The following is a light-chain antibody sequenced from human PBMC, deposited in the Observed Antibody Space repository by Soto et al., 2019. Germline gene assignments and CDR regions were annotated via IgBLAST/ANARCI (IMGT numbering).Light chain of an antibody. CDR1: QSIGSRH. CDR2: GAS. CDR3: QQYGSPPQT. V-gene: IGKV3-20*01. J-gene: IGKJ1*01. Sequence: NLSCRAGQSIGSRHLAWGQQTPGQAPRLLPYGASSRATGIPDRFTGSGSGTDFTLTISRLEPEDFAVYYCQQYGSPPQTFGQGTKVDIK.